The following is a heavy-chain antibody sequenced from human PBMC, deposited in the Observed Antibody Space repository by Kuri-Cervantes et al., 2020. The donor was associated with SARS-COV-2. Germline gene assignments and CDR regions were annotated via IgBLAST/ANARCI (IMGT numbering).Heavy chain of an antibody. J-gene: IGHJ6*02. CDR1: GYTFTSYV. CDR2: INAGNGNT. CDR3: ARDTYCSSTSCYRGGMDV. Sequence: ASVKVSCRASGYTFTSYVMHWVRQAPGQRLEWMGWINAGNGNTKYSQKFQGRVTITRDTSASTAYMELSSLRSEDTAVYYCARDTYCSSTSCYRGGMDVWGQGTTVTVSS. V-gene: IGHV1-3*01. D-gene: IGHD2-2*02.